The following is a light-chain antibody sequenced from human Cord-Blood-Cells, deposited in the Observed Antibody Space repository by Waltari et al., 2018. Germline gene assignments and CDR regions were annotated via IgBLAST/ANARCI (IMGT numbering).Light chain of an antibody. J-gene: IGLJ3*02. CDR3: SSYTSSSTWV. V-gene: IGLV2-14*01. CDR2: DVS. CDR1: SSDVGGYNY. Sequence: QSALTQPAPVSGSPGQSITISCTGTSSDVGGYNYVPWYQQPPGKAPKLMIYDVSKRPSGVSNRFSGSKSGNTASLTISGLQAEDEADYYCSSYTSSSTWVFGGGTKLTVL.